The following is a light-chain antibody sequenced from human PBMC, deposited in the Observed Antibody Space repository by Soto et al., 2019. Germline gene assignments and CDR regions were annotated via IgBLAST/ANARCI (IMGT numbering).Light chain of an antibody. CDR3: QQYDPSPRT. Sequence: EIVLTQSPGTPSLSPGERATLFCRASQSVSNRYLAWYQQKPGQAPRLLIYGASSRATGIPDRFSGSGSGTDFTLTISRLEPEDFAVYYCQQYDPSPRTFGQGTKVEIK. V-gene: IGKV3-20*01. J-gene: IGKJ1*01. CDR2: GAS. CDR1: QSVSNRY.